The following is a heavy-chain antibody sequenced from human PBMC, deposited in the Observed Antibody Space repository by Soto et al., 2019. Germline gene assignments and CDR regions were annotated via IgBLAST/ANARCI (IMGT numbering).Heavy chain of an antibody. CDR3: ARSVRGVTIGRYGMDV. J-gene: IGHJ6*02. D-gene: IGHD3-10*01. V-gene: IGHV1-69*13. CDR1: GGTFSSYA. Sequence: SVKVSCKASGGTFSSYAISWVRQAPGQGLEWMGGIIPIFGTANYAQKFQGRVTITADESTSTAYMELSSLRSEDTAVYYCARSVRGVTIGRYGMDVWGQGTTVTVSS. CDR2: IIPIFGTA.